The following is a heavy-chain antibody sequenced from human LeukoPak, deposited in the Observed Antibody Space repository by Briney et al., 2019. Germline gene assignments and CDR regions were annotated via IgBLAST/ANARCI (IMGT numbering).Heavy chain of an antibody. J-gene: IGHJ4*02. CDR2: ISGGGGST. CDR3: AKAGLLLWFGEPIDY. V-gene: IGHV3-23*01. CDR1: GFTFSSDA. D-gene: IGHD3-10*01. Sequence: GGSLRLSCAASGFTFSSDAMSWVRQAPGKGLEWVSAISGGGGSTYYADSVKGRFTISTDNSKNTLYLQMNSLRSEDTAVYYCAKAGLLLWFGEPIDYWGQGTLVTVSS.